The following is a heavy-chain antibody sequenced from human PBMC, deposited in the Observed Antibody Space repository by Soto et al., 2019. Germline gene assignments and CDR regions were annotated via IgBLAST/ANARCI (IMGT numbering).Heavy chain of an antibody. D-gene: IGHD6-19*01. V-gene: IGHV4-39*01. Sequence: SETLSLTCTVSGGSISSSSYYWGWIRQPPGKGLEWIGSIYYSGSTYYNPSLKSRVTISVDTSKNQFSLKLSSVTAADTAVYYCARHEIAVAGPYFDYWGQGTLVTVSS. CDR1: GGSISSSSYY. CDR3: ARHEIAVAGPYFDY. CDR2: IYYSGST. J-gene: IGHJ4*02.